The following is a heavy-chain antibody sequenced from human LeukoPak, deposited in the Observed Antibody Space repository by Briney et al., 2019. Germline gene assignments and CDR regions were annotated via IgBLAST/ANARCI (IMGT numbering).Heavy chain of an antibody. V-gene: IGHV3-30-3*01. D-gene: IGHD6-19*01. CDR3: ARWLYSSGPVSAY. CDR2: ISYDGSNK. J-gene: IGHJ4*02. Sequence: GRSLRLSCAASGFTFSSYAMHWVRQAPGKGLEWVAVISYDGSNKYYADSVKGRFTISRDNSKNTLYLQMNSLRAEDTAVYYCARWLYSSGPVSAYWGQGTLVTVSS. CDR1: GFTFSSYA.